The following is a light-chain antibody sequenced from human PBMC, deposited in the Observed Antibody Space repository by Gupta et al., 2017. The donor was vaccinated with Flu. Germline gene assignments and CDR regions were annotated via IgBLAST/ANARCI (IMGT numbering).Light chain of an antibody. Sequence: SSALTQPPSVSVSPGPTSRLTCPGDALADQYGYWYQQKPGQAPTMVVRKDNQRPSGIPERFSGSSSGTKFTLTISGVQAEDEADYYCQSSDNRGTYVIFGGGTKLTVL. CDR1: ALADQY. J-gene: IGLJ2*01. V-gene: IGLV3-25*03. CDR2: KDN. CDR3: QSSDNRGTYVI.